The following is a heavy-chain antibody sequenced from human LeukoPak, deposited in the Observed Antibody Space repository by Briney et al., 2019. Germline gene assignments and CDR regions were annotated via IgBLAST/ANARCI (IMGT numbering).Heavy chain of an antibody. D-gene: IGHD1-26*01. CDR1: GYTFISYG. Sequence: ASVKVSCKASGYTFISYGISWVRQAPGQGLEWMGWVSAYADDTNYVQKFRGRITMTTDTSTSTAYMELRGLRSDDTAVYYCARDCIGCLGFDYWGQGTLVTVSS. V-gene: IGHV1-18*01. J-gene: IGHJ4*02. CDR3: ARDCIGCLGFDY. CDR2: VSAYADDT.